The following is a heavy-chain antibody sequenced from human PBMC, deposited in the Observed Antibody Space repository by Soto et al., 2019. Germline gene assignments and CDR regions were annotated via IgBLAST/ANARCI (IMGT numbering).Heavy chain of an antibody. CDR2: SSSSSSYI. CDR3: ARDHPVVSAGS. Sequence: GCSLRIFCATSGCTSSRYTMNWDRQAPGKGLEWVLSSSSSSSYIYYADSVKGRLTIFRDKAKNSLYLQMNSLRAEDSAVYYCARDHPVVSAGSWGQGRLVNVSA. D-gene: IGHD2-2*01. V-gene: IGHV3-21*01. J-gene: IGHJ4*02. CDR1: GCTSSRYT.